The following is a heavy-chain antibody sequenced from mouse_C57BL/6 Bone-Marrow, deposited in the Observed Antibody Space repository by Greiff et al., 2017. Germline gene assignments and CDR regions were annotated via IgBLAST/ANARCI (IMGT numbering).Heavy chain of an antibody. CDR2: IYPRRGNT. CDR3: ARSEWDY. J-gene: IGHJ4*01. Sequence: VKLMESGAELARPGASVKLSCKASGYTFTSYGISWVKQRTGQGLEWIGEIYPRRGNTYYNEKFKGKATLTADKSSSTADMELRSLTSEDSAVYFWARSEWDYWGQGTSVTVSS. CDR1: GYTFTSYG. V-gene: IGHV1-81*01.